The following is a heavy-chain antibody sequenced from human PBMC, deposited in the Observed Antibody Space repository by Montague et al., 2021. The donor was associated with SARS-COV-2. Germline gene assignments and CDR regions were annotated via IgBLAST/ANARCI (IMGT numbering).Heavy chain of an antibody. V-gene: IGHV2-70*01. CDR2: IDWDDDK. CDR1: GFSLSTSGMC. CDR3: ARIPAVTTGLNYYYYGMDV. J-gene: IGHJ6*02. D-gene: IGHD4-17*01. Sequence: PALVKPRKTLTLTCTFSGFSLSTSGMCVSWIRQSPGKALEWLALIDWDDDKYYSTSLKTRLTISKDTSKNQVVLTMTNTDPVDTATYYCARIPAVTTGLNYYYYGMDVWGQGTTVTVSS.